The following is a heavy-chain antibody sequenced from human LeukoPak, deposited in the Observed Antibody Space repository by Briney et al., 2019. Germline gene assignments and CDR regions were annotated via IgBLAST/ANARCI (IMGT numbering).Heavy chain of an antibody. Sequence: ASVKVSCKASGYTFTGYYMHWVRQAPGQGLEWMGWINPNSGGTNYAQKLQGRVTMTTDTSTSTAYMELRSLRSDDTAVYYCARDLAPMVRGSFFDYWGQGTLVTVSS. CDR2: INPNSGGT. J-gene: IGHJ4*02. D-gene: IGHD3-10*01. CDR3: ARDLAPMVRGSFFDY. CDR1: GYTFTGYY. V-gene: IGHV1-2*02.